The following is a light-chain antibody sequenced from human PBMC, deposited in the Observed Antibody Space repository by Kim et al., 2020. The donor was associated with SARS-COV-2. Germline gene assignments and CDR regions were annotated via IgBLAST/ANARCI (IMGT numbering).Light chain of an antibody. V-gene: IGLV2-14*01. CDR2: NVD. CDR3: ISYTLSQIYV. J-gene: IGLJ1*01. CDR1: SSDVGGHNT. Sequence: QSALTQPASVSGSPGQSITISCTGTSSDVGGHNTVSWYQQHPGKVPKVIIYNVDKRPSGVSNRISGSKSGNTASLTISGLQAEDEADYYCISYTLSQIYVFGTGTKVTVL.